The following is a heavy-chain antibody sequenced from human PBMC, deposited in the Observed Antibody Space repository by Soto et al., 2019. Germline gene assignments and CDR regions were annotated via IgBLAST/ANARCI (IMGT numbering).Heavy chain of an antibody. D-gene: IGHD6-25*01. CDR3: AKDKGGTPYYIDS. V-gene: IGHV3-9*01. Sequence: VVLVESGGGLVQPGRSLRLSCAVSGFNFGNYAMHWVRQAPGKGLEWVAAINWNSDKVAYAGSVVGRFTIFRDSAKNSLHLQMNDLTTEDTAIYYRAKDKGGTPYYIDSWGQGILVTVSS. CDR2: INWNSDKV. J-gene: IGHJ4*02. CDR1: GFNFGNYA.